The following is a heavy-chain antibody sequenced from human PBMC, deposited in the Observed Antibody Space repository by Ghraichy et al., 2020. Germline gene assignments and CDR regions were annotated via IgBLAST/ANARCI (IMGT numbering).Heavy chain of an antibody. CDR1: GFTFSRYG. V-gene: IGHV3-30*18. CDR3: AKERDSSGYYSFRGDYYGMDV. D-gene: IGHD3-22*01. CDR2: TSYDGSNK. J-gene: IGHJ6*02. Sequence: GGSLRLSCAASGFTFSRYGMHWVHQAPGKGLEWVAVTSYDGSNKNYADSVKGRFTISRDNSKNTLYLQMNSLRAEDTAVYYCAKERDSSGYYSFRGDYYGMDVWGQGTTVTVSS.